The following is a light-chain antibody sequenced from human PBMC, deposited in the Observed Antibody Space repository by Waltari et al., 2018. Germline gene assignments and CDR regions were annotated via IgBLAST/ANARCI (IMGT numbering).Light chain of an antibody. CDR3: CSYAGSSPYV. Sequence: QSALTQPASVSGSPGASISIPCTGTNRDVGGYNLFPWYQHHPGTAPKLVIYEGSKRPSGVSSRFSGSKSDNTASLTVSGLQAEDDADYYCCSYAGSSPYVFGTGTKVTIL. J-gene: IGLJ1*01. CDR2: EGS. V-gene: IGLV2-23*01. CDR1: NRDVGGYNL.